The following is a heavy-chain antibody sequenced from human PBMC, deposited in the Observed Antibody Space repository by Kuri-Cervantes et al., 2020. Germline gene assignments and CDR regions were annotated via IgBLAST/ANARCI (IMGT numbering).Heavy chain of an antibody. CDR1: GGSISSGGYS. J-gene: IGHJ4*02. D-gene: IGHD3-10*01. CDR3: AREVRGVISQIDY. CDR2: IYHSGST. V-gene: IGHV4-30-2*01. Sequence: SQTLSLTCAVSGGSISSGGYSWSWIRQPPGKGLEWIGYIYHSGSTYYNPSLKSRVTISVDRSKNQFSLKLSSVTAADTAVYYCAREVRGVISQIDYWGQGTLVTVSS.